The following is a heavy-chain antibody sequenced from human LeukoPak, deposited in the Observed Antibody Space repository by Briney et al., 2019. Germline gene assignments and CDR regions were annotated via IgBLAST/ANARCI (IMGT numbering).Heavy chain of an antibody. D-gene: IGHD3-22*01. J-gene: IGHJ4*02. V-gene: IGHV4-34*01. Sequence: SETLSLTCAVHGGSLSGYYWSWIRQPPGKGLEWVGEINHSGSTNYNPSLKSRVTISVDTSKNQFSLKLSSVTAADTAVYYCARGVGSSGSMYDYWGQGTLVTVSS. CDR3: ARGVGSSGSMYDY. CDR2: INHSGST. CDR1: GGSLSGYY.